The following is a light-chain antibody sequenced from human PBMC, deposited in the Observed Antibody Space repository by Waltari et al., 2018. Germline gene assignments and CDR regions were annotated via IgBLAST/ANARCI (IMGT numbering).Light chain of an antibody. CDR2: EVS. J-gene: IGLJ1*01. V-gene: IGLV2-23*02. CDR1: SSDVGSYNL. Sequence: QSALTQPASVSGSPGQSLTISCTGTSSDVGSYNLVSWYQQDPGKAPKLIISEVSKRPSGVSNRFSGSKSGNTASLTISGLQAEDEADYYCCSYAGTNTYVFGTGTKVTVL. CDR3: CSYAGTNTYV.